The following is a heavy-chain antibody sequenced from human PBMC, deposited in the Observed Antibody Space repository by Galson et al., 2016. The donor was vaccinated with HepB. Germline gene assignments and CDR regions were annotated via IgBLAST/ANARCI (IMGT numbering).Heavy chain of an antibody. Sequence: SLRLSCAASGFTFDTFTLHWVRQSPGKGLEWVAVTSYDGTNNYYADSVKGRFTISRDNSKNTLYLQMNSLRLEDAAVYYCARVPSSSWFSPLYLDLWGRGTLVTVSS. V-gene: IGHV3-30-3*01. CDR2: TSYDGTNN. CDR1: GFTFDTFT. J-gene: IGHJ2*01. CDR3: ARVPSSSWFSPLYLDL. D-gene: IGHD6-13*01.